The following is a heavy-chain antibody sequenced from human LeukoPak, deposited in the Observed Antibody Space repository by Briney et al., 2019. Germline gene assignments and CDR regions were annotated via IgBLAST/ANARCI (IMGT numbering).Heavy chain of an antibody. CDR2: ISGGGGST. CDR1: GFTFRTYA. D-gene: IGHD2-15*01. J-gene: IGHJ4*02. V-gene: IGHV3-23*01. Sequence: GGSLKLSCAASGFTFRTYAMSWVRQAPGKGLEWVSAISGGGGSTYYADSVKGRFTISRDNSKNTLFLQMNSLRAEDTAVYYCAKDRYCGGGTCYWSYFDYWGQGTLVTVSS. CDR3: AKDRYCGGGTCYWSYFDY.